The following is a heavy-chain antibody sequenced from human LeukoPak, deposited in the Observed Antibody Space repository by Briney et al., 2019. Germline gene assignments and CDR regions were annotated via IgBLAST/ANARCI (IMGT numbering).Heavy chain of an antibody. CDR3: ARGSVVIATYFDY. CDR2: IYYSGST. J-gene: IGHJ4*02. V-gene: IGHV4-59*01. Sequence: SETLSLTCTVSGGSISSYYWSWIRQPPGKGLEWIGYIYYSGSTNYNPSLKSRVTISVDTSKNQFSLKLSYVTAADTAVYYCARGSVVIATYFDYWGQGTLVTVSS. D-gene: IGHD2-21*01. CDR1: GGSISSYY.